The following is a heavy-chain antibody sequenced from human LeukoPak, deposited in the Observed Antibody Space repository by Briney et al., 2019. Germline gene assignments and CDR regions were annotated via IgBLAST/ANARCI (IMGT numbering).Heavy chain of an antibody. Sequence: SQTLSLTCTVPGGSISSGDYYWTWIRQPPGKGLEWIGYIYYSGRTSYNASLKSRVTISVDTSKNQFSLKLSSVTAADTAVYYCARPPTATDDWYFDLWGRGTLVTVSS. CDR2: IYYSGRT. CDR3: ARPPTATDDWYFDL. CDR1: GGSISSGDYY. D-gene: IGHD2-21*02. V-gene: IGHV4-30-4*08. J-gene: IGHJ2*01.